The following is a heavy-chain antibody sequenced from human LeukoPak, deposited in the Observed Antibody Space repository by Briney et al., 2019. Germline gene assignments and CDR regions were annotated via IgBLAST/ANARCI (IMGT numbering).Heavy chain of an antibody. V-gene: IGHV3-48*03. CDR2: ISSSGSTI. D-gene: IGHD3-3*01. J-gene: IGHJ4*02. Sequence: PGGSLRLSCAASGFTFSSYEMNWVRQAPGKGLEWVSYISSSGSTIYYADSVKGRFTISRDNAKNSLYLQMNSLRAEDTAVYYCARDGSNYDFWNGYSSFDYWGQGTLVTVSS. CDR1: GFTFSSYE. CDR3: ARDGSNYDFWNGYSSFDY.